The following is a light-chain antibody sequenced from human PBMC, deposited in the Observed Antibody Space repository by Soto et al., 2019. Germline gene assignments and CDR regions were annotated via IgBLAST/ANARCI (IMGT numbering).Light chain of an antibody. CDR1: QSIRSY. CDR3: QQYYSSALT. Sequence: TQSPSSLSASVCNSVTITCRASQSIRSYVDWYQQKPGQAPKLLIYDTYSMQSGIPARFSGSGFGTEFTLTISSLQPEDVATYYCQQYYSSALTFGGGTKVDIK. CDR2: DTY. J-gene: IGKJ4*01. V-gene: IGKV1-39*01.